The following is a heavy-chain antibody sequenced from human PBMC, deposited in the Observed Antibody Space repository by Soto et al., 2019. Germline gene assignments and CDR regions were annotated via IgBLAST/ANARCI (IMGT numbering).Heavy chain of an antibody. CDR3: ARDKDRLQLGGNYYYAMDV. J-gene: IGHJ6*02. V-gene: IGHV1-69*12. CDR2: IIPIFPTP. D-gene: IGHD5-12*01. CDR1: GGTFGNSA. Sequence: QVQLVQSGAEVKKPGSSVTVSCKASGGTFGNSAISXXXXXXXXXXXWMGGIIPIFPTPDYAQKFQGRVTITADEATSTAYMELTSLRSEDTAVYYCARDKDRLQLGGNYYYAMDVWGQGTTVTVSS.